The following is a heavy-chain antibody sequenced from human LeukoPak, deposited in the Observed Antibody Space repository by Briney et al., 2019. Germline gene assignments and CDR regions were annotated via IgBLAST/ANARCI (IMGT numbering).Heavy chain of an antibody. D-gene: IGHD3-3*01. CDR1: GGSISSYY. CDR2: SCYSGST. J-gene: IGHJ5*02. Sequence: PSETLSLTCTVSGGSISSYYWSWIRQPPGKGLEWIGYSCYSGSTNYNPSLKSRVTISVDTSKNQLSLKLSSVTAADTAVYYCARVAAPRITIFGVDPDNWFDPWGQGTLVTVSS. CDR3: ARVAAPRITIFGVDPDNWFDP. V-gene: IGHV4-59*01.